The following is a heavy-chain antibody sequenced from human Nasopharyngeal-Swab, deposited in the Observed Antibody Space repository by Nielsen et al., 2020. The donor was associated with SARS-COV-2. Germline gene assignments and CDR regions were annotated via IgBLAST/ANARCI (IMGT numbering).Heavy chain of an antibody. J-gene: IGHJ5*02. CDR1: GGSISSSSYY. V-gene: IGHV4-39*01. D-gene: IGHD6-6*01. CDR3: ARQEYLNWFDP. CDR2: IYYSGST. Sequence: SETLSLTCTVSGGSISSSSYYWGWIRQPPGKGLEWIGSIYYSGSTYYNPSLKSRVTISVDTSKNQFSLKLSSVTAADTAVYYCARQEYLNWFDPLGQGTLVTVSS.